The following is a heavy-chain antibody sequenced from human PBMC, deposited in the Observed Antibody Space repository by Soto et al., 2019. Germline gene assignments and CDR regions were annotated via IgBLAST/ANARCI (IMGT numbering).Heavy chain of an antibody. CDR2: ISGSGGST. CDR1: GFAFSSYA. CDR3: AKIHSGLRWYYFDY. D-gene: IGHD1-26*01. J-gene: IGHJ4*02. Sequence: GGSLRLSCVASGFAFSSYAMTWVRQAPGKGLGWVSAISGSGGSTYYADSVKGRFTISRDNSKNTLYLQMNSLRAEDTAVYYCAKIHSGLRWYYFDYWGQGTLVTVSS. V-gene: IGHV3-23*01.